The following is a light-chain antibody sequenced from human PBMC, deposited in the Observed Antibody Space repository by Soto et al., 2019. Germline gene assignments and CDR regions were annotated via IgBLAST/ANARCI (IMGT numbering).Light chain of an antibody. CDR1: QSISRS. Sequence: DIQMTQFPSTLSASVVDRVTITFRASQSISRSLAWYQQKPGKAPKLLIYDASSLESGVPSRFSGSGSGTEFTLSVSSLQPDDFAAYYCQQYNSYVWTFGQGTKVDI. J-gene: IGKJ1*01. CDR3: QQYNSYVWT. CDR2: DAS. V-gene: IGKV1-5*01.